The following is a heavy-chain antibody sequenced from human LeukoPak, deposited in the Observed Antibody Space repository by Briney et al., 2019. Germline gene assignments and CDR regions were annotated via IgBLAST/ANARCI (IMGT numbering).Heavy chain of an antibody. CDR1: GVSISCGDYY. CDR3: QSRFLEWLLDY. J-gene: IGHJ4*02. Sequence: SQTLSLTCTVSGVSISCGDYYWSWLRQPPGKGLKWIGYIFYSGNTYYNPSLKSRVPISVDTSKNRFSLKLSSVTAADTAIYYCQSRFLEWLLDYWGQGTLVTVSS. CDR2: IFYSGNT. V-gene: IGHV4-30-4*01. D-gene: IGHD3-3*01.